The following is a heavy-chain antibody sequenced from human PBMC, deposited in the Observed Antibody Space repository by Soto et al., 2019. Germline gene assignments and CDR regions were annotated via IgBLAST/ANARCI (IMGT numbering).Heavy chain of an antibody. Sequence: LSLTCTVSGGSMNSDYWSWIRQPPGKGLEWLGYISHSGTTSYNPSLKSRLTISLNTSKNQFSLKLRSVTAADTAVYYCTRGTRATQYYFYFYGMDVWGRGTTVTVSS. CDR2: ISHSGTT. V-gene: IGHV4-59*01. J-gene: IGHJ6*02. D-gene: IGHD3-10*01. CDR1: GGSMNSDY. CDR3: TRGTRATQYYFYFYGMDV.